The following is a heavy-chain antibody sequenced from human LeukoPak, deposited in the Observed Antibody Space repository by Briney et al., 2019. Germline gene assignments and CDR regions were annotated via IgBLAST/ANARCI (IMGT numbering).Heavy chain of an antibody. CDR2: IYTSGST. CDR1: GGSISSYY. CDR3: ARNYGDYTGEGYYYYMDV. D-gene: IGHD4-17*01. J-gene: IGHJ6*03. Sequence: SETLSLTCTVSGGSISSYYWSWIRQPPGKGLEWIGYIYTSGSTNYNPSLKSRVTISVDTSKNQFSLKLSSVTAADTAVYYWARNYGDYTGEGYYYYMDVGAKGPRSPSP. V-gene: IGHV4-4*09.